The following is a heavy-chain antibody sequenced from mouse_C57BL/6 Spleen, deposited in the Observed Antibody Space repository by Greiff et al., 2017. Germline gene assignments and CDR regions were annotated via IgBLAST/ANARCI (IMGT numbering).Heavy chain of an antibody. Sequence: VQLQQSGAELVRPGTSVKVSCKASGYAFTNYLIEWVKQRPGQGLEWIGVINPGSGGTNYNEKFKGKATPTADKSSSTAYMQLSSLTSEDSAVYFCARWTGTGYYFDYWGQGTTLTVSS. CDR3: ARWTGTGYYFDY. V-gene: IGHV1-54*01. CDR2: INPGSGGT. D-gene: IGHD4-1*01. J-gene: IGHJ2*01. CDR1: GYAFTNYL.